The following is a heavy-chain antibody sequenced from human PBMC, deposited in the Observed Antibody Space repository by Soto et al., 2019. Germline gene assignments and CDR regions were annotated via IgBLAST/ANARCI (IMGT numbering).Heavy chain of an antibody. CDR1: GGSISSYY. D-gene: IGHD3-9*01. CDR3: ARVGYDILTGPLGFDP. Sequence: SETLSLTCTVSGGSISSYYWSWIRQPPGKGLEWIGYIYYSGSTNYNPSLKSRVTISVDTSKNQFSLKLSSVTAADTAVYYCARVGYDILTGPLGFDPWGQGTLVTVLL. CDR2: IYYSGST. V-gene: IGHV4-59*01. J-gene: IGHJ5*02.